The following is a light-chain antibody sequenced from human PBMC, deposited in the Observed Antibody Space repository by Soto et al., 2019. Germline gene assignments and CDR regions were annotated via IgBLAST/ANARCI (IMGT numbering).Light chain of an antibody. V-gene: IGKV3-20*01. CDR1: QSIWASC. CDR3: QQHGTSPPRT. J-gene: IGKJ2*01. Sequence: EIVLTQSPGTLSLSPGERATLSCRASQSIWASCLAWYQQKPGQAPRLLIYGASSRATGIPDRFSGSGSGTDFTLTISRLEPEDFAVYYCQQHGTSPPRTFGQGTKLEIK. CDR2: GAS.